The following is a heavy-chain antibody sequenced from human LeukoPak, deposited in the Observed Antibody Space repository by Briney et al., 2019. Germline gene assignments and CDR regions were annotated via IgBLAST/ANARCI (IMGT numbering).Heavy chain of an antibody. J-gene: IGHJ4*02. V-gene: IGHV3-48*01. CDR3: AKDRSGYDFGGPDY. CDR1: GFTFSSYT. Sequence: GGSLRLSCAVSGFTFSSYTMNWIRQVPGKGLEWVSYIGGSGSPIYYADSVKGRFTISRDNSKNTLYLQMNSLRAEDTAVYYCAKDRSGYDFGGPDYWGQGTLVTVSS. D-gene: IGHD5-12*01. CDR2: IGGSGSPI.